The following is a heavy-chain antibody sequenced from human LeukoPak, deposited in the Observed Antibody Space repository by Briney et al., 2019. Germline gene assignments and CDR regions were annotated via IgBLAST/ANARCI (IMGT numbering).Heavy chain of an antibody. J-gene: IGHJ5*02. V-gene: IGHV1-69*06. CDR3: ARAMVRGVIKKFDWFDP. D-gene: IGHD3-10*01. CDR2: IIPIFGTA. CDR1: GGTFSSDA. Sequence: SVKVSCKASGGTFSSDAISWVRQAPGQGLEWMGGIIPIFGTANYAQKFQGRVTITADKSTSTAYMELSSLRSEDTAVYYCARAMVRGVIKKFDWFDPWGQGTLVTVSS.